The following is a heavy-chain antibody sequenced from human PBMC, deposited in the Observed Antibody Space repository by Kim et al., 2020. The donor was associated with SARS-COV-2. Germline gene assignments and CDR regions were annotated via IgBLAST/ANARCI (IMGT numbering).Heavy chain of an antibody. V-gene: IGHV3-23*03. J-gene: IGHJ4*02. D-gene: IGHD2-2*01. CDR2: IYSGGSST. Sequence: GGSLRLSCAASGFTFSSYAMSWVRQAPGKGLEWVSVIYSGGSSTYYADSVKGRFTISRDNSKNTLYLQMNSLRAEDTAVYYCAKAYTAALSYFDYWGQGTLVTVSS. CDR1: GFTFSSYA. CDR3: AKAYTAALSYFDY.